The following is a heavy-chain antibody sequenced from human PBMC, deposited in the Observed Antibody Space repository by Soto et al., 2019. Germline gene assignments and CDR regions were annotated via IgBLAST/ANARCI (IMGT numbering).Heavy chain of an antibody. CDR3: ARADYEILTGSYAMDV. Sequence: SDTLSLTCTVSDDFISSYYWNWIRQPAGKGLEWIGRVSTNGATNYNPSLESRVTMSVDTSKNQFSLKLTSVTAADTAVYFCARADYEILTGSYAMDVWGQGTTVTVSS. V-gene: IGHV4-4*07. J-gene: IGHJ6*02. D-gene: IGHD3-9*01. CDR1: DDFISSYY. CDR2: VSTNGAT.